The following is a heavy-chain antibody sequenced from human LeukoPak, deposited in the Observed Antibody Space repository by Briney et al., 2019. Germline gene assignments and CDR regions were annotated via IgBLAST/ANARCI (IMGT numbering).Heavy chain of an antibody. D-gene: IGHD3-22*01. J-gene: IGHJ4*02. CDR1: GFTFSSYA. Sequence: PGGSLRLSCAASGFTFSSYAMHWVRQAPGNGLEWVAVISYDGSNKYYTDSVKGRFTISRDNSKNTLYLQMNSLRAEDTAVYYCASSHYYDSSAYYSPSIYWGQGTLVTVSS. CDR3: ASSHYYDSSAYYSPSIY. CDR2: ISYDGSNK. V-gene: IGHV3-30*04.